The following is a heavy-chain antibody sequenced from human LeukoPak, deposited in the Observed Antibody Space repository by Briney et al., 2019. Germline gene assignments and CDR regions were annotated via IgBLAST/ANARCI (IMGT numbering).Heavy chain of an antibody. CDR1: GGTFSSYA. J-gene: IGHJ6*03. CDR3: ARHVARDYYYYYMDV. Sequence: PVKVSCKASGGTFSSYAISWVRQAPGQGLEWMGGIIPIFGTANYAQKFQGRVTITTDESTSTAYMELSSLRSEDTAVYYCARHVARDYYYYYMDVWGKGTTVTVSS. V-gene: IGHV1-69*05. CDR2: IIPIFGTA.